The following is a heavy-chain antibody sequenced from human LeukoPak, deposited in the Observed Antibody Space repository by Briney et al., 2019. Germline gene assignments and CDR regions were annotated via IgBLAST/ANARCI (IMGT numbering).Heavy chain of an antibody. CDR1: GYTFTVYY. CDR2: INPNSGGT. D-gene: IGHD1-26*01. V-gene: IGHV1-2*02. CDR3: ARGNWELLDFDY. Sequence: ASVKVSSKPSGYTFTVYYMHWVRQAPGQGLEWMGWINPNSGGTNYAQKFQGRVTMTRDTSISTAYMELSRLRSDDTAVYYCARGNWELLDFDYWGQGTLVTVSS. J-gene: IGHJ4*02.